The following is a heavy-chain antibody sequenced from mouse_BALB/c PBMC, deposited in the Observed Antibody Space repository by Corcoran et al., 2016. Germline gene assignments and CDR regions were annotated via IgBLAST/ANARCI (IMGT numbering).Heavy chain of an antibody. CDR1: GYTFTDYS. CDR2: IYPGSSNT. J-gene: IGHJ4*01. V-gene: IGHV1-84*02. Sequence: QIQLQQSGPELVKPGASVKISCKASGYTFTDYSINWVKQKPGQGLEWIGWIYPGSSNTKYNEKFKGKTTLTVDTSSSTAYMQLSSLTSEDTAVYYCAANWFYAMDYWGQGTSVTVSS. D-gene: IGHD4-1*01. CDR3: AANWFYAMDY.